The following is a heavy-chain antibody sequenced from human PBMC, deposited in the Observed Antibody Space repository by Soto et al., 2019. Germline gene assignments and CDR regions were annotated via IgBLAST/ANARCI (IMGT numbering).Heavy chain of an antibody. CDR1: GGSISSCGYY. J-gene: IGHJ5*02. V-gene: IGHV4-31*03. CDR3: ARSVDP. CDR2: IFYSGTT. Sequence: LSETLSLTCTVSGGSISSCGYYWSWIRQHPGKGLEWIGYIFYSGTTCYNPSLKSRVTISVDTSKNQFSLKLSSVTAADTAVYYCARSVDPWGQGTLVTVSS.